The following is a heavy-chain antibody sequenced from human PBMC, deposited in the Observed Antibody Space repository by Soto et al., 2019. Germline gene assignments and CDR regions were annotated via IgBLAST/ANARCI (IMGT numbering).Heavy chain of an antibody. CDR2: IIPIFGTA. CDR1: GDTFSSYA. J-gene: IGHJ5*02. CDR3: ASSPFWSGYYMSWFDP. D-gene: IGHD3-3*01. Sequence: SVKVSCKASGDTFSSYAISWVRQAPGQGLEWMGGIIPIFGTANYAQKFQGRVTITADESTSTAYMELSSLRSEDTAVYYCASSPFWSGYYMSWFDPWGQGTLVTVSS. V-gene: IGHV1-69*13.